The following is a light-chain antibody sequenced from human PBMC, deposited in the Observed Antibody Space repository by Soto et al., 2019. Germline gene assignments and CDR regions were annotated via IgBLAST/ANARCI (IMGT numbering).Light chain of an antibody. CDR2: DTS. Sequence: QTVVTQEPSLTVSPGGTVTLTCGSSTGAVTSGHYPYWFQQKPGQAPRTLIYDTSNKHSWTPARFSGSLLGGKAALTLSGAQPEDEVEYYCLLSFRGAGHAVFGGGPQLTVL. V-gene: IGLV7-46*01. CDR3: LLSFRGAGHAV. J-gene: IGLJ7*01. CDR1: TGAVTSGHY.